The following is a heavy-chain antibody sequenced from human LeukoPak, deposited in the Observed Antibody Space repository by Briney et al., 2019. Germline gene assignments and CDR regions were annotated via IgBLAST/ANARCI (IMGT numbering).Heavy chain of an antibody. J-gene: IGHJ4*02. Sequence: SETLSLTCTVSGGSISSYYMSWLRQPPGQGLEWMGYIYSSGSTNYNPSLKRRVTISVDTSKNQFSLKLSSVTAADTAVYYCARVPLEWLLPDYWGQGTLVTVSS. V-gene: IGHV4-59*01. D-gene: IGHD3-3*01. CDR2: IYSSGST. CDR3: ARVPLEWLLPDY. CDR1: GGSISSYY.